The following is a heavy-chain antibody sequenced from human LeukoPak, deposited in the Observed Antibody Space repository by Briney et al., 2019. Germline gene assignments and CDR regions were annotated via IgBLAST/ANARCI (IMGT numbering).Heavy chain of an antibody. J-gene: IGHJ1*01. CDR1: GGSFSGYY. Sequence: SETLSLTCAVYGGSFSGYYWSWIRQPPGKGLEWIGEINHSGSTNYNPSLKSRVTISVDTSKNQFSLKLSSVTAADTAVYYYARGSPNIAAAPRPPRTAEYFQHWGQGTLVTVSS. CDR2: INHSGST. CDR3: ARGSPNIAAAPRPPRTAEYFQH. D-gene: IGHD6-13*01. V-gene: IGHV4-34*01.